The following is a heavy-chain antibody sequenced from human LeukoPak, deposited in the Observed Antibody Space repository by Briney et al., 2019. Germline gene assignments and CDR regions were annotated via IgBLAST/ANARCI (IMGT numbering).Heavy chain of an antibody. CDR1: GFTFSTYS. CDR2: IKGSITKT. J-gene: IGHJ4*02. Sequence: PGGSLRLSCVASGFTFSTYSMNWVRQAPGRGLEWLSYIKGSITKTSYADSLKGRFTISRDNAKNSLYLQMNGLRDEDTAVYYCARKRLDCRGGACYGDFDYWGQGTLVTVSS. CDR3: ARKRLDCRGGACYGDFDY. V-gene: IGHV3-48*02. D-gene: IGHD2-15*01.